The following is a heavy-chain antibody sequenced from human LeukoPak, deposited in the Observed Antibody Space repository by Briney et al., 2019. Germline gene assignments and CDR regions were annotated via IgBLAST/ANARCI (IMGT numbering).Heavy chain of an antibody. J-gene: IGHJ4*02. CDR2: IYPGDSDT. V-gene: IGHV5-51*01. CDR3: ARRSSHKSFDY. CDR1: GGTFSSYA. D-gene: IGHD6-13*01. Sequence: KVSCKASGGTFSSYAISWVRQAPGQGLEWMGIIYPGDSDTRYSPSFQGQVTISADKSISTAYLQWSSLKASDTAMYYCARRSSHKSFDYWGQGTLVTVSS.